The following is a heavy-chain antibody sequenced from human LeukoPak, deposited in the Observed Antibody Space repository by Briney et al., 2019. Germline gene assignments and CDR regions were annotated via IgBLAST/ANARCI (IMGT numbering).Heavy chain of an antibody. CDR3: TIGSY. D-gene: IGHD1-26*01. Sequence: GASVKVSCKASGYTFTTQAMNWVRQAPGQQGLEWMGWIHTNTGNPTYAQDFTGRFLFSLDTPVNTAYLHISGLKVEDTGLYYCTIGSYWGQGTLVTVSS. J-gene: IGHJ4*02. CDR1: GYTFTTQA. V-gene: IGHV7-4-1*02. CDR2: IHTNTGNP.